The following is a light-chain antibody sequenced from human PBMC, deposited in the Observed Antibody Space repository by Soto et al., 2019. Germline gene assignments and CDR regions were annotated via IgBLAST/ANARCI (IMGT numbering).Light chain of an antibody. J-gene: IGKJ5*01. Sequence: SALSCRASQNIGSDHLAWYQQKPGQAPRLLIYGTSTRATGIPDRFSGSGSGTDFTLTISRLGPEDFAVFYCQHYDSLPITFGQGTRLEI. CDR2: GTS. CDR3: QHYDSLPIT. CDR1: QNIGSDH. V-gene: IGKV3-20*01.